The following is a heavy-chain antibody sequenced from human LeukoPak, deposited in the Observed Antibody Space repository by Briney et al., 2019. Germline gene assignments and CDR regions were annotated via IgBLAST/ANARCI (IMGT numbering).Heavy chain of an antibody. CDR1: GGSISSYY. Sequence: SETLSLTCTVSGGSISSYYWSWIRQPPGKGLEWIGYIFYSGSTNYNPSLKSRVTISVDTSKNQFSLKLSSVTAADTAVYYCARVSSGYYYYGMDVWGQGTTVTVSS. CDR2: IFYSGST. V-gene: IGHV4-59*01. CDR3: ARVSSGYYYYGMDV. J-gene: IGHJ6*02. D-gene: IGHD6-19*01.